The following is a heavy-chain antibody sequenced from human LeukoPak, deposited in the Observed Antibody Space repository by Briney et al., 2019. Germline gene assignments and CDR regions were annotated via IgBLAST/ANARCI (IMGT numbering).Heavy chain of an antibody. CDR1: GYSFTNYW. D-gene: IGHD1-26*01. V-gene: IGHV5-51*01. CDR2: IYPGDSDT. CDR3: ARRATPYYMDV. Sequence: GESLKISCQGSGYSFTNYWIHWVRQMPGKGLEWMGIIYPGDSDTRYSPSFQGQVTISADKSISTAYLQWSSLKASDTAVYYCARRATPYYMDVWGKGTTVTISS. J-gene: IGHJ6*03.